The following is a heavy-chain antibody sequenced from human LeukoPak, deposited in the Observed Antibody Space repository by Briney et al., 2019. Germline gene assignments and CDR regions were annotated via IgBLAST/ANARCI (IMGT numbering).Heavy chain of an antibody. V-gene: IGHV4-61*01. D-gene: IGHD1-14*01. CDR3: ARELITGGSDPRWFDP. CDR1: GGSVSSGSYY. Sequence: SETLSLTCTVSGGSVSSGSYYWSWIRQPPGKKLVWIGYICYTGSTTYNPSLKSRVTMSLDTSKNQFSLKLTSVTAADTAVYYCARELITGGSDPRWFDPGGEGTLVTVSS. CDR2: ICYTGST. J-gene: IGHJ5*02.